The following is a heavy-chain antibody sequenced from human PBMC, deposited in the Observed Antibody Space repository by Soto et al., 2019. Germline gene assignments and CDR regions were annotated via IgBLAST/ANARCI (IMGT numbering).Heavy chain of an antibody. D-gene: IGHD2-15*01. J-gene: IGHJ6*02. Sequence: QVQLVQSGVEVKKPGASVKVSCKASGYTFISHGISWVRQAPGQGLEWMGWISGKNGNTNYAQKLQGRVTLNTDTSTSKAYMELRSRRSDDTAVYYWARVSSSIVVVPDYGMDVWGQGTTVNVSS. CDR2: ISGKNGNT. CDR1: GYTFISHG. CDR3: ARVSSSIVVVPDYGMDV. V-gene: IGHV1-18*04.